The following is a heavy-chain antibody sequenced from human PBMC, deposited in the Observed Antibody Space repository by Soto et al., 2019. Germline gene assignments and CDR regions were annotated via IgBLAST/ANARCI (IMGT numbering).Heavy chain of an antibody. V-gene: IGHV4-59*08. Sequence: SETLSLTCTVSGGSISSYYWSWIRQPPGRGLEWIGYISYSGSTNYNPSLKSRVTISVDTSKNQFSLKLSSVTAADTAVYYCARVPCRYCSGGSCHTHAFDFWGQGTMVTVSS. CDR2: ISYSGST. CDR1: GGSISSYY. J-gene: IGHJ3*01. D-gene: IGHD2-15*01. CDR3: ARVPCRYCSGGSCHTHAFDF.